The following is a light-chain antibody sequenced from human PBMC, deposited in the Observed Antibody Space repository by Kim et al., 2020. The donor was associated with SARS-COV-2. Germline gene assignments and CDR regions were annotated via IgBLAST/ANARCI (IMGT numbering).Light chain of an antibody. J-gene: IGKJ4*01. CDR1: QSVSSN. CDR2: DSS. CDR3: QQYDEWPPLT. V-gene: IGKV3-15*01. Sequence: EVVMTQSPATLSVSPGERATLSCRASQSVSSNLAWYQQKPGQAPRLLIYDSSTRATGVPARFSGSGSGTEFTLTISRLQSEDFAVYHCQQYDEWPPLTFGGGTKVEIK.